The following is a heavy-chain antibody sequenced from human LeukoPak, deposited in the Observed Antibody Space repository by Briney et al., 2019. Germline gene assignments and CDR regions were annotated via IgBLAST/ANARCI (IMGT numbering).Heavy chain of an antibody. V-gene: IGHV3-21*01. J-gene: IGHJ3*02. CDR2: ISSSSSYI. CDR3: ARDLAITIFGVVILDAFDI. Sequence: GGSLRLSCAASGFTFSSYSMNWVRQAPGKGLEWVSSISSSSSYIYYAESVKGRFTISRDNAKNSLYLQMNSLRAEDTAVYYCARDLAITIFGVVILDAFDIWGQGTMVTVSS. D-gene: IGHD3-3*01. CDR1: GFTFSSYS.